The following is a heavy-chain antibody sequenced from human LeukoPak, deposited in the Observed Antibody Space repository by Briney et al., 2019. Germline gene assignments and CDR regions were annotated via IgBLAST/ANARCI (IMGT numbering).Heavy chain of an antibody. D-gene: IGHD1-26*01. J-gene: IGHJ4*02. Sequence: GESLKISCKGSGYKFTSYWIGWVRQMPGKGLEWMGIIYPSDSDTRYSPSFQGQVTISANKYISTAYLQWSSLKASDTAMYYCARQGGIVGRTESDYWGQGTPATVSS. CDR3: ARQGGIVGRTESDY. V-gene: IGHV5-51*01. CDR1: GYKFTSYW. CDR2: IYPSDSDT.